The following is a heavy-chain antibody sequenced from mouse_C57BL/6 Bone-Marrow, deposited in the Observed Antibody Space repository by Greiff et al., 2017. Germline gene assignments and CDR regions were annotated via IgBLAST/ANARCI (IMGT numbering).Heavy chain of an antibody. D-gene: IGHD1-1*01. V-gene: IGHV14-4*01. CDR1: GFNIKDDY. CDR2: IDPENGDT. Sequence: VQLQQSGAELVRPGASVKLSCTASGFNIKDDYMHWVKQRPEQGLEWIGWIDPENGDTEYASKFQGKATITADTSSNTAYLQLSSLTSEDTAVYYGTRDYYGTRFAYWGRGTLVTVSA. CDR3: TRDYYGTRFAY. J-gene: IGHJ3*01.